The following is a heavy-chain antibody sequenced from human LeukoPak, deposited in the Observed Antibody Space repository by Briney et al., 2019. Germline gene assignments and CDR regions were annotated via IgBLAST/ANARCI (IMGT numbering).Heavy chain of an antibody. CDR1: GYSLTSYW. Sequence: GESLKISGKGSGYSLTSYWIGWVRQMPGKGLEWMWIICPADSDTRYSPSFQGQVTISADKSISTAYLQWSSLKASDTAMYYCATQSYYYDSSGYIPFSYWGQGTLVTVSS. J-gene: IGHJ4*02. D-gene: IGHD3-22*01. CDR2: ICPADSDT. V-gene: IGHV5-51*01. CDR3: ATQSYYYDSSGYIPFSY.